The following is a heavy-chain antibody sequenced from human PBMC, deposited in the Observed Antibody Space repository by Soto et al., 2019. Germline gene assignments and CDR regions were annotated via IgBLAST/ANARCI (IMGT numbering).Heavy chain of an antibody. V-gene: IGHV3-53*01. CDR3: ARDPPATRHGMDV. J-gene: IGHJ6*02. Sequence: PGGSLRLSCEASGLTVATNSFIWVRQAPGKGLEWVSVIYSGGNSYYADSARGRFSVSRDSSKNTLYLQISSLRAGDTAMYYCARDPPATRHGMDVWGQGTTVTVSS. CDR2: IYSGGNS. CDR1: GLTVATNS.